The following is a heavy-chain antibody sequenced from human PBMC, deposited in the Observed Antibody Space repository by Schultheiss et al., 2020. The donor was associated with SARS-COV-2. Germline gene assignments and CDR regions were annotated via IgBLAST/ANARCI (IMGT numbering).Heavy chain of an antibody. D-gene: IGHD3-10*01. CDR1: GFTFSSSG. CDR2: ISGSGGRT. J-gene: IGHJ4*02. Sequence: GGSLRLSCAASGFTFSSSGMNWVRQAPGKGLEWVSGISGSGGRTYFADSVKGRFTISRDISKNTLYLQMNSLRAEDTAIYYCARGYYSDSGTYHFDYWGQGTLVTVSS. V-gene: IGHV3-23*01. CDR3: ARGYYSDSGTYHFDY.